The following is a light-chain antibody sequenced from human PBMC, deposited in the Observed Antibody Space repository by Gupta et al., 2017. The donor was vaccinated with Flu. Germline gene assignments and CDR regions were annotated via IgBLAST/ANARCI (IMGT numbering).Light chain of an antibody. CDR1: SGHSSYA. J-gene: IGLJ2*01. CDR3: QTWGTNIRGV. V-gene: IGLV4-69*01. Sequence: KLTCTLSSGHSSYAIAWHQQQPEKGPRYLMKLNSDGSHNKGDGIPDRFSGSSSGAERYLTISSLQSEDEADYYCQTWGTNIRGVFGGGTKLTVL. CDR2: LNSDGSH.